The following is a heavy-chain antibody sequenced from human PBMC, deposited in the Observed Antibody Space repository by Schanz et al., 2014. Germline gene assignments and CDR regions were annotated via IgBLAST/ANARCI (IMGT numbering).Heavy chain of an antibody. D-gene: IGHD6-13*01. V-gene: IGHV1-69*02. CDR1: GGTFSSYT. Sequence: QVQLVQSGAEVKKPGSSMKVSCKASGGTFSSYTISWIRQAPGQGLEWMGRIIPVLAIADYAQKFQGRVTITADKSTSTASMELSSLRSEDTAVYYCASSGAGYSSSWDFDYWGQGTLVTVSS. CDR3: ASSGAGYSSSWDFDY. J-gene: IGHJ4*02. CDR2: IIPVLAIA.